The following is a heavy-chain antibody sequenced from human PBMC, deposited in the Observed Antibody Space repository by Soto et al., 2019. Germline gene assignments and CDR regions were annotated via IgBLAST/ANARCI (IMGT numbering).Heavy chain of an antibody. V-gene: IGHV1-46*01. CDR1: GYTFTSYY. CDR3: ASPYHYYDSSGYYPSDAFDT. D-gene: IGHD3-22*01. J-gene: IGHJ3*02. Sequence: ASVKVSFKASGYTFTSYYMHWVRQAPGQGLEWMGIINPSGGSTSYAQKFQGRVTMTRDTSTSTVYMELSSLRSEDTAVYYCASPYHYYDSSGYYPSDAFDTWGQGTMVTVSS. CDR2: INPSGGST.